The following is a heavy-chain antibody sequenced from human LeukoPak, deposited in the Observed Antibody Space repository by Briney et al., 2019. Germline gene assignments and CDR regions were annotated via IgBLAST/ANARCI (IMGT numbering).Heavy chain of an antibody. V-gene: IGHV4-4*07. D-gene: IGHD2-2*01. CDR3: AREPRYCSSTSYYFDAFDI. J-gene: IGHJ3*02. Sequence: PSETLSLTCTVSGGSISSYYWSWIRQPAGKGXXXIGRIYTSGSTNYNPSLKSRVTMSVDTSKNQFSLKLSSVTAADTAVYYCAREPRYCSSTSYYFDAFDIWGQGTMVTVSS. CDR2: IYTSGST. CDR1: GGSISSYY.